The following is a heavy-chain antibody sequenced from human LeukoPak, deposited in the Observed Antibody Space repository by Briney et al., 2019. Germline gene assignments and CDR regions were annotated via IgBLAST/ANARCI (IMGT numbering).Heavy chain of an antibody. J-gene: IGHJ2*01. CDR3: ARSFYDNNWYFDL. CDR2: IYYSGST. Sequence: SETLSLTCTVSGGSISSSSFYWGWIRQPPGKGLEWIGSIYYSGSTYYNPSLKSRVIISVDTSKNQFSLKLSSVTAADTAVCYCARSFYDNNWYFDLWGRGTQVTVSS. D-gene: IGHD3-9*01. CDR1: GGSISSSSFY. V-gene: IGHV4-39*01.